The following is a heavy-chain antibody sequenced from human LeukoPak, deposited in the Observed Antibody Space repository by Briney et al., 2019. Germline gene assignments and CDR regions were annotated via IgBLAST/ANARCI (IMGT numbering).Heavy chain of an antibody. CDR3: ARDRPLGTGDVFDI. D-gene: IGHD1-14*01. CDR1: GGSISRDF. CDR2: IHYSGST. Sequence: SETLSLTCTVSGGSISRDFWSWIRQSPGKGLEWSGYIHYSGSTNYNPSLKSRVTISVDTSKNQFSLRLSSVTAADTAVYYCARDRPLGTGDVFDIWGQGTMVTVSS. J-gene: IGHJ3*02. V-gene: IGHV4-59*01.